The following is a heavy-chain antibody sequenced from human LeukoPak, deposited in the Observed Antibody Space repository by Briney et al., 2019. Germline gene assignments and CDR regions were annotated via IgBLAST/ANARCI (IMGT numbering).Heavy chain of an antibody. J-gene: IGHJ4*02. CDR2: IYSGGNT. CDR1: GFTVSTNY. D-gene: IGHD3-10*01. Sequence: GGSLRLSCVVSGFTVSTNYMNWVRQAPGKGLEWVSIIYSGGNTYYADSVKGRFTISRDNPKNTLYLQMNSLRAEDTAVYYCARDDGAGGPFDYWGQGTLVTVSS. V-gene: IGHV3-66*01. CDR3: ARDDGAGGPFDY.